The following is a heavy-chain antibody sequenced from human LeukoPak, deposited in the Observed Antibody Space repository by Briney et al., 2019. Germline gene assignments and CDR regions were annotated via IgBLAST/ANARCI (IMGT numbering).Heavy chain of an antibody. V-gene: IGHV3-7*03. D-gene: IGHD2-2*01. Sequence: GGSLRLSCAASGFTFISQWMSWVRQAPGKGLESVATINEDGSKIFYVESVKGRFTISRDNAKNSLSLVMNSLRAEDTAVYYCARAPAPRGPLDYWGQGTLVTVSS. CDR2: INEDGSKI. CDR3: ARAPAPRGPLDY. CDR1: GFTFISQW. J-gene: IGHJ4*02.